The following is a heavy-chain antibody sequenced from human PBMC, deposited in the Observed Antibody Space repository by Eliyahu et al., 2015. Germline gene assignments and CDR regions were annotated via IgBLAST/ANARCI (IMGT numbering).Heavy chain of an antibody. J-gene: IGHJ3*01. D-gene: IGHD2-15*01. CDR3: VHRHFCRGDNCYGKTFNF. Sequence: QITLKESGPTLVKPTQTLTLTCTFSGFSLRTVGVGVAWIRQPPGKALECLAIIYWDDDERYSPSLKDRLTITKDTSKNQVVLTMANMDPVDTATYYCVHRHFCRGDNCYGKTFNFWGQGTMVTVSS. CDR1: GFSLRTVGVG. V-gene: IGHV2-5*02. CDR2: IYWDDDE.